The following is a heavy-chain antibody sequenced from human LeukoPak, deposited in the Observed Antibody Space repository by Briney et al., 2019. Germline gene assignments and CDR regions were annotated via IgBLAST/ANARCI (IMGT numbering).Heavy chain of an antibody. CDR1: GGSISSSSYY. D-gene: IGHD3-3*01. V-gene: IGHV4-39*07. J-gene: IGHJ4*02. Sequence: PSETLSLTCTVSGGSISSSSYYWGWIRQPPGKGLEWIGSIYYSGSTYYNPSLKSRVTISVDTSKNQFSLKLSSVTAADTAVYYCARESRIFDYWGQGTLVTVSS. CDR3: ARESRIFDY. CDR2: IYYSGST.